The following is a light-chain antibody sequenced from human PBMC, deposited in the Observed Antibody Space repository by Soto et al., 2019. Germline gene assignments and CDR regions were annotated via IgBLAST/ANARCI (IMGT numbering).Light chain of an antibody. J-gene: IGLJ1*01. CDR2: KGT. V-gene: IGLV2-14*02. CDR3: FSYTSSGTYV. Sequence: QSALAQPASVSGSPGQSITISCTGTSSDVGAYNSVSWYQQHPHRAPQVIIYKGTQRPSGVSNRFSGSTSGNAASLTISALQADDEADYFCFSYTSSGTYVFGTGTKVTVL. CDR1: SSDVGAYNS.